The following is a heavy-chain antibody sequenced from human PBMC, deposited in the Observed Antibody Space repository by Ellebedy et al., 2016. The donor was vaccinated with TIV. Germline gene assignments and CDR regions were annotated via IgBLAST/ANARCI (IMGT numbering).Heavy chain of an antibody. CDR2: INPSGGST. D-gene: IGHD3-10*01. J-gene: IGHJ6*02. V-gene: IGHV1-46*01. Sequence: AASVKVSCKASGYTFTSYYMHWVRQAPGQGLEWMGIINPSGGSTSYAQKFQGRVTMTRDTSTSTVYMELSSLRSEDTAVYYCARDPVYSTLGFVVLYLYGMDVWGQGTTVTVSS. CDR1: GYTFTSYY. CDR3: ARDPVYSTLGFVVLYLYGMDV.